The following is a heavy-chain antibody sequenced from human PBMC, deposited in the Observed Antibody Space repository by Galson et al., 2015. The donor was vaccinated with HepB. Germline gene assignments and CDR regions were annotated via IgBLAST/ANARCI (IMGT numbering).Heavy chain of an antibody. V-gene: IGHV3-7*03. J-gene: IGHJ4*02. CDR3: ARQWFGELLYFDY. Sequence: SLRLSCAASGSTFSSYWMSWVRQAPGKGLEWVANVKQDGSEKYYVDSVKGRFTISRDNAKNSLYLQMNSLRAEDTAVYYCARQWFGELLYFDYWGQGTLVTVSS. D-gene: IGHD3-10*01. CDR2: VKQDGSEK. CDR1: GSTFSSYW.